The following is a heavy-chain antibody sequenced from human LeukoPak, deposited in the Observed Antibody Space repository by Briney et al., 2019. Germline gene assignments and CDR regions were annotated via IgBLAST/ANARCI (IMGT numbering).Heavy chain of an antibody. CDR3: AKGDNYYDSSGRY. D-gene: IGHD3-22*01. CDR1: GFTFSSYA. Sequence: PGGSLRLSCAASGFTFSSYAMSWVRQAPGKGLEWVSAISGSGGSTYYADSVKGRFTISKDNSKNTLYLQMNSLRAEDTAVYYCAKGDNYYDSSGRYWGQGTLVTVSS. CDR2: ISGSGGST. V-gene: IGHV3-23*01. J-gene: IGHJ4*02.